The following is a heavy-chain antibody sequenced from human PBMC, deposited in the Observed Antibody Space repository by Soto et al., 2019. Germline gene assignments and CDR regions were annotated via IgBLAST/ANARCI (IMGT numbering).Heavy chain of an antibody. D-gene: IGHD3-10*01. CDR3: ARDVWSRASGPPDS. J-gene: IGHJ4*02. Sequence: EVQLVESGGGLVQPGRSLRLSCAASGFTFDDYAMHWVRQAPGKGLEWVTGISWNSDTIGYADSVKGRFTISRDNAKISLYLQMNSLSAEDTAFYYCARDVWSRASGPPDSWGQGTLVTVSS. CDR2: ISWNSDTI. CDR1: GFTFDDYA. V-gene: IGHV3-9*01.